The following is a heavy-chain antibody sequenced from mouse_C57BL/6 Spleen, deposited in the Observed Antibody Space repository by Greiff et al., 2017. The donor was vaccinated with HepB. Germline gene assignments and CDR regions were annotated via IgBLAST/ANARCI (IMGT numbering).Heavy chain of an antibody. V-gene: IGHV1-52*01. CDR3: AIPPDGNYVAWFAY. CDR2: IDPSDSET. CDR1: GYTFTSYW. Sequence: QVQLQQPGAELVRPGSSVKLSCKASGYTFTSYWMHWVKQRPIQGLEWIGNIDPSDSETHYNQKFKDKATLTVDKSSSTAYMQLSSLTSEDSAVYYCAIPPDGNYVAWFAYWGQGTLVTVSA. J-gene: IGHJ3*01. D-gene: IGHD2-1*01.